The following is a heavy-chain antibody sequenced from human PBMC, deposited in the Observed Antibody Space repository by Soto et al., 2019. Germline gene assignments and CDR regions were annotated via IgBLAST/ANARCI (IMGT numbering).Heavy chain of an antibody. CDR1: GGSISSFY. J-gene: IGHJ5*02. Sequence: SETLSLTCIVSGGSISSFYWSWIRQSPGKGLEWIGYIYYSGSTNYNPSLKSRVTISIDTSKNQFSLKLTSVTAADTAVYYCARHGRYSELDWFGPWGQGTLVTVSS. V-gene: IGHV4-59*08. CDR2: IYYSGST. D-gene: IGHD1-1*01. CDR3: ARHGRYSELDWFGP.